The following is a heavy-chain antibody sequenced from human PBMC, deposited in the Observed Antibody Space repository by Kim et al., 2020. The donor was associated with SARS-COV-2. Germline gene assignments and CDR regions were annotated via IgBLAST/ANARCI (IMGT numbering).Heavy chain of an antibody. D-gene: IGHD6-19*01. Sequence: YADSVKGRFTISRDNSKNTLYLQMNSLRAEDTAVYYCARPGIAVAGNGDYWGQGTLVTVSS. J-gene: IGHJ4*02. V-gene: IGHV3-66*01. CDR3: ARPGIAVAGNGDY.